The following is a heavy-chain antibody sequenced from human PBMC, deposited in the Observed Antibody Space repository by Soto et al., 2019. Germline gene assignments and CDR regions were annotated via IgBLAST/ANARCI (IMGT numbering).Heavy chain of an antibody. V-gene: IGHV4-31*03. Sequence: QVQLQESGPGLVKPSQTLSLTCTVSGGSISSGGYYWSWIRQHPGKGLEWIGYIYYSGSTYYNPSLKSRVTIAAATSKNQACRKLSSVTAADTAVYYCARGRVVVVVGATRYWFDPWGQGTLVTVSS. J-gene: IGHJ5*02. CDR3: ARGRVVVVVGATRYWFDP. CDR2: IYYSGST. CDR1: GGSISSGGYY. D-gene: IGHD2-15*01.